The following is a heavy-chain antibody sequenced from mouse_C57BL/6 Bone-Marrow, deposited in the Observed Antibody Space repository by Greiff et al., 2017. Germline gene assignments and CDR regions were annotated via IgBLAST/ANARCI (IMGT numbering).Heavy chain of an antibody. CDR2: ISSGSSTI. CDR3: ARRTRTGGAWFAY. D-gene: IGHD2-13*01. Sequence: EVKLMESGGGLVKPGGSLKLSCAASGFTFSDYGMHWVRQAPEKGLEWVAYISSGSSTIYYADTVKGRFTISRANAKNTLFLQMTSLRSEDTAMYYCARRTRTGGAWFAYWGQGTLVTVSA. CDR1: GFTFSDYG. V-gene: IGHV5-17*01. J-gene: IGHJ3*01.